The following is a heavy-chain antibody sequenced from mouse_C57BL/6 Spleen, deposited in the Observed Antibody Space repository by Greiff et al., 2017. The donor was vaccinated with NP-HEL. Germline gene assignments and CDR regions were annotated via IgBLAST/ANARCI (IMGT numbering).Heavy chain of an antibody. CDR2: IDPSDSET. CDR3: TRKPHPSITKVVEGYFDV. D-gene: IGHD1-1*01. J-gene: IGHJ1*03. CDR1: GYTFTSYW. V-gene: IGHV1-52*01. Sequence: VQLQQSGAELVRPGSSVKLSCKASGYTFTSYWMHWVKQRPIQGLEWIGNIDPSDSETHYNQKFQDKATLTVDKSSSTAYMQLSSLTSEDSAVYYSTRKPHPSITKVVEGYFDVWGTGTTVTVSS.